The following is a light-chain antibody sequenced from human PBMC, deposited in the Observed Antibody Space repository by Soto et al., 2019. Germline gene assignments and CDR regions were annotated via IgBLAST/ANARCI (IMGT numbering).Light chain of an antibody. CDR2: GNN. CDR1: SSNIGANYD. J-gene: IGLJ1*01. V-gene: IGLV1-40*01. Sequence: QLVLTQPPSVSGAPGQTVTISCTGSSSNIGANYDVHWYQQRPGTAPKLLIFGNNNRPSGVPDRFSGSKSGTSASLAITGLQAEDEGDYYCQSYDNTLSARDVFGTGTKLTVL. CDR3: QSYDNTLSARDV.